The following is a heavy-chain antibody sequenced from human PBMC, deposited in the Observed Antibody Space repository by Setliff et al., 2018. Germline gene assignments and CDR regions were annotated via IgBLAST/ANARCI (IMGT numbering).Heavy chain of an antibody. J-gene: IGHJ6*03. Sequence: PSETLSLTCTVSGASISSGSYYWSWIRQPAGKGLEWIGHIHSSGSANYNSSLESRVTLLIDTAKNQISLRLSSVTAADTAVYFCARVTGFSYMDVWGKGTTVTVSS. CDR1: GASISSGSYY. CDR2: IHSSGSA. D-gene: IGHD3-3*01. CDR3: ARVTGFSYMDV. V-gene: IGHV4-61*09.